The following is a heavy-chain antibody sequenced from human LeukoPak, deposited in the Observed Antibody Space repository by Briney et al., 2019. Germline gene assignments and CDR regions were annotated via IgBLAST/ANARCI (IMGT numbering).Heavy chain of an antibody. D-gene: IGHD1-26*01. CDR2: IYYSGST. Sequence: SETLSLTCTVSGGSIVGYYWSWIRQPPGKGLEWIGYIYYSGSTNYNPSLKSRVTISVDTSKIQFSLRLSSVTAADTAVYYCARIDSGSYDYWGQGTLVTVSS. CDR1: GGSIVGYY. V-gene: IGHV4-59*01. CDR3: ARIDSGSYDY. J-gene: IGHJ4*02.